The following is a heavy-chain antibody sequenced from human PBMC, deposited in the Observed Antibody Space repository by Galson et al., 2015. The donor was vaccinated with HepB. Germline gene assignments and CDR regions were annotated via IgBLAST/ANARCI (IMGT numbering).Heavy chain of an antibody. J-gene: IGHJ6*02. CDR2: ISSSSSYI. Sequence: SLRLSCAASGFTFSSYSMNWVRQAPGKGLEWVSSISSSSSYIYYADSVKGRFTISRDNAKNSLYLQMNSLRAEDTAVYYCARDLRSGSYYMALYYYYGMDVWGQGTTVTVSS. CDR1: GFTFSSYS. V-gene: IGHV3-21*01. CDR3: ARDLRSGSYYMALYYYYGMDV. D-gene: IGHD3-10*01.